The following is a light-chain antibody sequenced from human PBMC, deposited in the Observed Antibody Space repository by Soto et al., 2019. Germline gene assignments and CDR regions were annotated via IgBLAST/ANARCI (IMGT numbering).Light chain of an antibody. J-gene: IGLJ2*01. CDR2: EGS. CDR3: CSYADSSPVV. CDR1: SSDVGSYNL. Sequence: QSALTQPASVSGSPGQSITISCTGTSSDVGSYNLVSWYQQHPGKAPKLMIYEGSKRPSGVSIRFSGSKSGNRASLTISGLQAEDQADYYCCSYADSSPVVFGGGTEVTVL. V-gene: IGLV2-23*01.